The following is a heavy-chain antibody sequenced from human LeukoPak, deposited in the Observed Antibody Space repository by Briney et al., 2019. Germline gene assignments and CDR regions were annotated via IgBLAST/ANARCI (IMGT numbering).Heavy chain of an antibody. CDR2: IIPIFGTA. Sequence: ASVKVSCKASGYTFTDYYMYWVRQAPGQGLEWMGGIIPIFGTANYAQKFQGRVTITADESTSTAYMELSSLRSEDTAVYYCARDPGSSSSISLDYWGQGTLVTVSS. CDR3: ARDPGSSSSISLDY. CDR1: GYTFTDYY. V-gene: IGHV1-69*13. D-gene: IGHD6-6*01. J-gene: IGHJ4*02.